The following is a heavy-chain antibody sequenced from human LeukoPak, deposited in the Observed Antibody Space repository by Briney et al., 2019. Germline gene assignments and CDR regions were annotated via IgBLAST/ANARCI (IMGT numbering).Heavy chain of an antibody. CDR2: INPNSGGA. Sequence: ASVKVSCKASGYTFTTYGISWVRQAPGQGLEWMGQINPNSGGANYAQKFQGRVTMTRDTSISTAYMELSRLRSDDTAVYYCARVDRGQQLVVDYWGQGTLVTVSS. CDR3: ARVDRGQQLVVDY. CDR1: GYTFTTYG. J-gene: IGHJ4*02. V-gene: IGHV1-2*06. D-gene: IGHD6-13*01.